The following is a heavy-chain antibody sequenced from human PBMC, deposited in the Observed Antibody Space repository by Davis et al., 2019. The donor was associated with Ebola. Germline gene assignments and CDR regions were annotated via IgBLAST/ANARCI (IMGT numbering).Heavy chain of an antibody. Sequence: GGSLRLSCAAFGSTFRSYAMSCVRQAPGKGLEWVSAISGSGGSTYYADSVKGRFTISRDNSKNTLYLQMNSLGAEDTAVYYCASMLVLAWGQGTLVTVSS. J-gene: IGHJ4*02. CDR3: ASMLVLA. V-gene: IGHV3-23*01. D-gene: IGHD2-15*01. CDR2: ISGSGGST. CDR1: GSTFRSYA.